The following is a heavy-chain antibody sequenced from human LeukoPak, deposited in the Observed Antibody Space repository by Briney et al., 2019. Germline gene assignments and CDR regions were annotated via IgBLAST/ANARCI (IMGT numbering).Heavy chain of an antibody. CDR3: ARGWGSGYSNGLVFYFVY. CDR2: IYYSGSI. D-gene: IGHD5-18*01. Sequence: SETLSLTCTVSGGSISSGSYYWGWLPQPPGLELEWIGNIYYSGSINYHPFHNSRVIISENTSKKQFFLKLSSVTAADTAVYYCARGWGSGYSNGLVFYFVYWGGGTLVTVSS. CDR1: GGSISSGSYY. V-gene: IGHV4-61*01. J-gene: IGHJ4*02.